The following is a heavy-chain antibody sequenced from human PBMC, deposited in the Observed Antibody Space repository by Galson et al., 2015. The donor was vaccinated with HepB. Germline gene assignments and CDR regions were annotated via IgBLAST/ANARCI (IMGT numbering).Heavy chain of an antibody. CDR3: ARQGYAAPFDY. J-gene: IGHJ4*01. CDR1: GYSFINYW. D-gene: IGHD5-12*01. Sequence: QSGAEVKKPGESLKISCEASGYSFINYWIAWVRQMPGKGLEWMGIIYPDDSDTKYSPSFQGQVIISVDKSISTAYLQWSSLKASDTAIYYCARQGYAAPFDYWGQGTLVTVSS. V-gene: IGHV5-51*01. CDR2: IYPDDSDT.